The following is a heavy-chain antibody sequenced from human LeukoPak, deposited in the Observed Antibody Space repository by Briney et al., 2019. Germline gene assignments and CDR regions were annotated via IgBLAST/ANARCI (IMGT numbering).Heavy chain of an antibody. D-gene: IGHD3-10*01. CDR2: INHSGST. CDR1: GGSFSGYY. Sequence: SETLSLTCAVCGGSFSGYYWSWIRQPPGKGLEWIGEINHSGSTNYNPSLKSRVTISVDTSKNQFSLKLSSVTAADTAVYYCARGPGVLWFGELRRFDYWGQGTLVTVSS. V-gene: IGHV4-34*01. J-gene: IGHJ4*02. CDR3: ARGPGVLWFGELRRFDY.